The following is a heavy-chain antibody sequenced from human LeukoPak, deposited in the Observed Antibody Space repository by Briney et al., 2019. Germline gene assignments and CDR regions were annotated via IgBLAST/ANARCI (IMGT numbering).Heavy chain of an antibody. V-gene: IGHV5-51*01. D-gene: IGHD2-2*01. J-gene: IGHJ5*01. CDR1: GHSFTSYW. Sequence: HGESLKISCKGSGHSFTSYWIGWVRQMPGKGLEWMGIIYPGDSDTRYSPSFQGQVTFSADKSISTAYLQWSSLKASDTAMYYCARRSYCYSTSCYGYWFDSWGQGTLVTVSS. CDR2: IYPGDSDT. CDR3: ARRSYCYSTSCYGYWFDS.